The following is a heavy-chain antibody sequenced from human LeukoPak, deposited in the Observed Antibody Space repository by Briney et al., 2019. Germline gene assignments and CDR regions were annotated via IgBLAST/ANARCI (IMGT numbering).Heavy chain of an antibody. Sequence: PGGSLRLSCAASGFTFSTYAMSWVRQAPGKGLEWVSSISGSGVRTYYADSVKGRFTISRDNSKNTLYLQMNSLRAEDTAVYYCAKDSRATIDYWGQGTLVTVSS. CDR2: ISGSGVRT. CDR3: AKDSRATIDY. D-gene: IGHD5-12*01. V-gene: IGHV3-23*01. J-gene: IGHJ4*02. CDR1: GFTFSTYA.